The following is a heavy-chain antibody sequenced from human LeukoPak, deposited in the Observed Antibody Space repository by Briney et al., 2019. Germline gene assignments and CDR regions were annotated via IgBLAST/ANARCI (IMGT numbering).Heavy chain of an antibody. CDR3: ARGIVVVNYYYYYGMDV. CDR2: IYYSGST. CDR1: DGSISSYY. V-gene: IGHV4-59*01. J-gene: IGHJ6*02. D-gene: IGHD3-22*01. Sequence: SETLSLTCTVSDGSISSYYWSWIRQPPGKGLEWIGYIYYSGSTNYNPSLKSRVTISVDTSKNQFSLKLSSVTAADTAVYYCARGIVVVNYYYYYGMDVWGQGTTVTVSS.